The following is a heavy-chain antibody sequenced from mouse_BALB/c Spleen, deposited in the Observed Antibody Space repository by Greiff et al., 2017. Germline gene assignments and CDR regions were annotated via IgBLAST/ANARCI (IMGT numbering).Heavy chain of an antibody. CDR3: TRDGDYGNYLAWFAY. CDR2: ISSGGSYT. D-gene: IGHD2-1*01. CDR1: GFTFSSYT. V-gene: IGHV5-6-4*01. J-gene: IGHJ3*01. Sequence: EVNVVESGGGLVKPGGSLKLSCAASGFTFSSYTMSWVRQTPEKRLEWVATISSGGSYTYYPDSVKGRFTISRDNAKNTLYLQMSSLKSEDTAMYYCTRDGDYGNYLAWFAYWGQGTLVTVSA.